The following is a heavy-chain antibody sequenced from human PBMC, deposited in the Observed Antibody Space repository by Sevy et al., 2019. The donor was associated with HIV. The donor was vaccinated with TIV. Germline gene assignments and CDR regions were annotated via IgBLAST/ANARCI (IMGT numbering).Heavy chain of an antibody. Sequence: SETLSLTCTVSGGSTSNSYWTWIRQPPGKGLEWIGYIYYSGSTDYNPSLKSRVTISVDTSKNQFSLKLRSVTAADTAVYYCAGRKQQLAQNWFDPWGQGTLVTVSS. D-gene: IGHD6-13*01. CDR1: GGSTSNSY. V-gene: IGHV4-59*12. CDR2: IYYSGST. J-gene: IGHJ5*02. CDR3: AGRKQQLAQNWFDP.